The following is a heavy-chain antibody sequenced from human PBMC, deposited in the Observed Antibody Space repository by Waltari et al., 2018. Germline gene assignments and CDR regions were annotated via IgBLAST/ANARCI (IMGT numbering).Heavy chain of an antibody. Sequence: QVQLQESGPGLVKPSQTLSLTCTVSGGSISSGSYYWSWIRQPAGKGLEWIGYIYTSGSTNDNPSLKSRVTISVDTSKNQFSLKLSSVTAADTAVYYCARGAVDYGDSNDAFDIWGQGTMVTVSS. CDR2: IYTSGST. J-gene: IGHJ3*02. CDR1: GGSISSGSYY. V-gene: IGHV4-61*09. D-gene: IGHD4-17*01. CDR3: ARGAVDYGDSNDAFDI.